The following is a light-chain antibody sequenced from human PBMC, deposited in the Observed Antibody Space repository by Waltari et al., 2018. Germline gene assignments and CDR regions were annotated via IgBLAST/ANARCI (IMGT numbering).Light chain of an antibody. CDR2: YVS. J-gene: IGKJ1*01. CDR3: LQQNTYPWT. CDR1: QSIGTS. Sequence: EIVLTQSPEFQSVTPTEKVTITCRASQSIGTSLHWYQQKPDQPPKLLIKYVSQSLSGVPSRFSGSGLGTEFTLTVSLMQPEDFATYYCLQQNTYPWTFGQGTKVEIK. V-gene: IGKV6-21*01.